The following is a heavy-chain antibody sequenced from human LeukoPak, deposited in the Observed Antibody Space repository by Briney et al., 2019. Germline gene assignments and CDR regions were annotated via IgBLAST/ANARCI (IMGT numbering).Heavy chain of an antibody. CDR1: GYTFTSYY. CDR2: INPSGGST. V-gene: IGHV1-46*04. Sequence: ASVRVSCKASGYTFTSYYMHWVRQSPGQGLEWMGIINPSGGSTSYAQKLQGRVTMTRDTSTSTVYMELSSLRSEDTAVYYCARGPDYYDSSGYRDYWGQGTLVTVSS. CDR3: ARGPDYYDSSGYRDY. D-gene: IGHD3-22*01. J-gene: IGHJ4*02.